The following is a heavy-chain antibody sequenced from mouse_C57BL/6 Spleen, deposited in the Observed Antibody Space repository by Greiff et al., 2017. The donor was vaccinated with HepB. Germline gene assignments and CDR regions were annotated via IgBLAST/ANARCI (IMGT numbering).Heavy chain of an antibody. CDR1: GFTFSNYW. J-gene: IGHJ1*03. D-gene: IGHD1-1*01. V-gene: IGHV6-3*01. CDR3: TGFHYYGSSYWYFDV. Sequence: EVKLEESGGGLVQPGGSMKLSCVASGFTFSNYWMNWVRQSPEKGLEWVAQIRLKSDNYATHYAESVKGRFTISRDDSKSSVYLQMNNLRAEDTGIYYCTGFHYYGSSYWYFDVWGTGTTVTVSS. CDR2: IRLKSDNYAT.